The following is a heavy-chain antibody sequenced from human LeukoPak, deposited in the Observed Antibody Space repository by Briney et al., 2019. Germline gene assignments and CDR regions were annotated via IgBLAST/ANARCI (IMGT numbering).Heavy chain of an antibody. CDR3: ARGRSSGWYCFDY. CDR2: IIPILGIA. Sequence: SVKVSCKASGGTFSSYAISWVRQAPGQGLEWMGRIIPILGIANYAQKFQGRVTITADKSTSTAYMELSSLRSEDTAVYYCARGRSSGWYCFDYWGQGTLVTVSS. V-gene: IGHV1-69*04. D-gene: IGHD6-19*01. J-gene: IGHJ4*02. CDR1: GGTFSSYA.